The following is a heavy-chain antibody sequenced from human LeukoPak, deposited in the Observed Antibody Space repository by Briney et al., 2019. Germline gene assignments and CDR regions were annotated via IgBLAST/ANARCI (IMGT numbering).Heavy chain of an antibody. D-gene: IGHD4-11*01. V-gene: IGHV4-59*01. CDR3: ARDVGGNYQYFDQ. CDR1: GSSISNYY. CDR2: IYNSGST. Sequence: PSGTLSLTCTVSGSSISNYYWSWIRQPPGKGLEWIGYIYNSGSTNYNPSLKSRVTMSVDTSKDQFSLKLNFVTAADTAVYYCARDVGGNYQYFDQWGQGILVTVAS. J-gene: IGHJ4*02.